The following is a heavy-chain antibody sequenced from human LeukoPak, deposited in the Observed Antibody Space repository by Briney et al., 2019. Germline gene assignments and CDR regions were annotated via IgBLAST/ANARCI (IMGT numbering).Heavy chain of an antibody. CDR2: IKQGGSEK. CDR3: AKTPGARIAAAGLFDY. D-gene: IGHD6-13*01. CDR1: GFTFSSYW. V-gene: IGHV3-7*03. J-gene: IGHJ4*02. Sequence: PGGSLRLSCAASGFTFSSYWMSWVRQAPGKGLEWVANIKQGGSEKYYVDSVKGRFTISRDNAKNSLYLQMNSLRAEDTAVYYCAKTPGARIAAAGLFDYWGQGTLVTVSS.